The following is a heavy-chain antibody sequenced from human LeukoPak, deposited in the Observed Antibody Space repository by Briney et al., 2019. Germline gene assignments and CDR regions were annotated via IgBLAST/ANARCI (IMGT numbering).Heavy chain of an antibody. CDR2: VYYSGST. CDR3: ARHSSGWPPGRNY. Sequence: SETLSLTCSVSGGSISSSSYYWGWIRQPPGKGLEWIGSVYYSGSTYYNPSLKSRVTISVDTSKNQFSLKLSSVTAADTAVYYCARHSSGWPPGRNYWGQGTLVTVSS. D-gene: IGHD6-19*01. J-gene: IGHJ4*02. CDR1: GGSISSSSYY. V-gene: IGHV4-39*01.